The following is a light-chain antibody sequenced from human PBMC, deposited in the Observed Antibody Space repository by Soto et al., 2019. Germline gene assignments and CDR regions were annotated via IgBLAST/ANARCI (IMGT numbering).Light chain of an antibody. J-gene: IGKJ2*01. V-gene: IGKV1-39*01. CDR1: QSISNY. Sequence: DIQITQSPSSLSASVGDRVTITCRASQSISNYLNWYQQKPGKAPKLLIYAASSLQSGGPSRFSGSGSGTDFTLTISSLQPEDFATYFCQQSYSTPRTFGQGTKLEIK. CDR3: QQSYSTPRT. CDR2: AAS.